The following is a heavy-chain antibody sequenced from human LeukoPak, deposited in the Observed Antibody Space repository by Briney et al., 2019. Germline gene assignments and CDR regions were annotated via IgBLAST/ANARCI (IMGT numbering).Heavy chain of an antibody. D-gene: IGHD6-6*01. CDR1: GGSISSSSYY. CDR2: IYYSGST. CDR3: ARYSSFGNWFDP. J-gene: IGHJ5*02. V-gene: IGHV4-39*01. Sequence: SETLSLTCTVSGGSISSSSYYWGWIRQPPGKGLEWIGSIYYSGSTYYYPSLKSRVTISVDTSKNQFSLKLSSVTAADTAVYYCARYSSFGNWFDPWGQGTLVTVSS.